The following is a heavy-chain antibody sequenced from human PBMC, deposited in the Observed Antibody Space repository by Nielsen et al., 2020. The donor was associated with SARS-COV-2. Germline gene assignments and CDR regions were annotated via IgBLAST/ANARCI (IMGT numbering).Heavy chain of an antibody. CDR3: ARDWCSAGSCYFDY. CDR1: GFTFSSSG. D-gene: IGHD2-15*01. V-gene: IGHV3-30*03. CDR2: ISYDGSNK. J-gene: IGHJ4*02. Sequence: GESLKISCAASGFTFSSSGMHWVRQAPGKGLEWVAVISYDGSNKFYADSVKGRFIISRDNSKNTLYLQMNSLRAEDTAVYYCARDWCSAGSCYFDYWGQGTLVTVSS.